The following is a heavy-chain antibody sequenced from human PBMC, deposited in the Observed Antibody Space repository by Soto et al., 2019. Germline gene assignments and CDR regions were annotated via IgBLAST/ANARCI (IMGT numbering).Heavy chain of an antibody. CDR3: ARAFSAAAPAY. CDR2: ISSSSTYT. V-gene: IGHV3-11*06. J-gene: IGHJ4*02. Sequence: GGSLRLSCAASRFTFSDYYMNWIRQAPGKGLEWISYISSSSTYTNYADSVKGRFTISRDNAKNSLYLQMNSLRAEDTAVYYCARAFSAAAPAYWGQGTLVTVSS. D-gene: IGHD2-15*01. CDR1: RFTFSDYY.